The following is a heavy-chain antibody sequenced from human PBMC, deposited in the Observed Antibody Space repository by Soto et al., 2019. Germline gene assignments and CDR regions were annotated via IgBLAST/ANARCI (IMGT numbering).Heavy chain of an antibody. CDR2: IYYSGST. D-gene: IGHD1-20*01. J-gene: IGHJ4*02. CDR3: ARTHGTVVTGTAFEHDY. CDR1: GGSISSGGSS. Sequence: SETLSLTCAVSGGSISSGGSSWTWIRQPPGKGLEWIGYIYYSGSTNYNPSLKSRVTISVDTSKNQFSLKLSSVTAADTAVYYCARTHGTVVTGTAFEHDYWGQGTLVTVSS. V-gene: IGHV4-61*08.